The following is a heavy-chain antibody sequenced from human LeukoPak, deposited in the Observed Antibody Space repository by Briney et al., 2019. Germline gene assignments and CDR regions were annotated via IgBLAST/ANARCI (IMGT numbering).Heavy chain of an antibody. D-gene: IGHD5-18*01. Sequence: PGGSLRLSCAASGFTFSSYAMSWVRQAPGKGLEWVSAISGSGGSTYYADSVKGRFTISRDNAKNSLYLQMNSLRAEDTAVYYCARVLDTAQRGDYWGQGTLVTVSS. J-gene: IGHJ4*02. V-gene: IGHV3-23*01. CDR2: ISGSGGST. CDR3: ARVLDTAQRGDY. CDR1: GFTFSSYA.